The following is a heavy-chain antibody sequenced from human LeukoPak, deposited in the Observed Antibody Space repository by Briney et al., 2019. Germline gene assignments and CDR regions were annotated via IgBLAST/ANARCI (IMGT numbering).Heavy chain of an antibody. V-gene: IGHV3-23*01. Sequence: PGGSLRLSCAASGFTFSSYAMSWVRQAPGKGLEWVSAISGSGGSTYNADSVKGRFTISRDNSKNTLYLQMNSLRAEDTAVYYCAKIGGSGWYGIDYWGQGTLVTVSS. CDR1: GFTFSSYA. CDR2: ISGSGGST. D-gene: IGHD6-19*01. J-gene: IGHJ4*02. CDR3: AKIGGSGWYGIDY.